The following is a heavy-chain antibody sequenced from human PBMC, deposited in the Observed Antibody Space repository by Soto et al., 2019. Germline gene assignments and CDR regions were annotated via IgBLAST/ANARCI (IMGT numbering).Heavy chain of an antibody. CDR1: GDSVSSKSST. V-gene: IGHV6-1*01. D-gene: IGHD3-10*02. CDR2: TYYRSKWHN. J-gene: IGHJ4*02. Sequence: QAQLQQSGPGLVKPSQTLSLTCAISGDSVSSKSSTWNWIRQFPSRGLEWLGRTYYRSKWHNEYAVSVKSRITINPDTSKNPFSLQLNSVTPEDTAVYYWANMDDVWGQGTLVTVSS. CDR3: ANMDDV.